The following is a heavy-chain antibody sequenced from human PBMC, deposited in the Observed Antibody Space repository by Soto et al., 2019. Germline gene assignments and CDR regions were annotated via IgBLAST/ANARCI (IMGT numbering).Heavy chain of an antibody. J-gene: IGHJ4*02. V-gene: IGHV3-30*03. CDR1: GFTFNNYG. CDR3: FGGPYLGDY. D-gene: IGHD2-15*01. CDR2: ISYDGSNK. Sequence: QVQLVESGGGVVQPGRSLRLSCGASGFTFNNYGMQWVRQAPGKGLEWVALISYDGSNKYYADSVKGRFTISRDNSKNTPYLQMNSLRTEDTGVYYCFGGPYLGDYWGQGTLVTVPS.